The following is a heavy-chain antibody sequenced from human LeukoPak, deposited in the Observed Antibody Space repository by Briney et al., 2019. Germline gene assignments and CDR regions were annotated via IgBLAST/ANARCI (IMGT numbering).Heavy chain of an antibody. CDR3: AKAMSSGWSNPPGY. D-gene: IGHD6-19*01. CDR1: GFTFSSYG. V-gene: IGHV3-30*18. J-gene: IGHJ4*02. Sequence: GGSLRLSCAASGFTFSSYGMHWVRQAPGKGLEWVAVISYDGSNKYYADSVKGRFTISRDNSKNTLYLQMNSLRAEDTAVYYCAKAMSSGWSNPPGYWGQGTLVTVSS. CDR2: ISYDGSNK.